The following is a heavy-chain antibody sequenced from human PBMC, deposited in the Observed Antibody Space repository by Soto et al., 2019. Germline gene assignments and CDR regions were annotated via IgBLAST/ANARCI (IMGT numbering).Heavy chain of an antibody. CDR2: MDPITGGT. V-gene: IGHV1-2*02. J-gene: IGHJ3*02. D-gene: IGHD2-15*01. CDR1: GYNLGAYY. Sequence: ASVKVSCKASGYNLGAYYTYWVRQAPGRGLEWVGLMDPITGGTDSEERLRDRVTMTSDTSINTAYMELSRLRSDDTAVYYCARTGSPSCLGEGGTVVVIMSDLDSWGQGTLAAVS. CDR3: ARTGSPSCLGEGGTVVVIMSDLDS.